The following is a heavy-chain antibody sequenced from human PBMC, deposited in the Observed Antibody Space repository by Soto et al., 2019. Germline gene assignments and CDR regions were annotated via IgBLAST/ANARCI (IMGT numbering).Heavy chain of an antibody. CDR2: INPSAGST. CDR3: AGRTASTTDDYYYGMDV. J-gene: IGHJ6*02. Sequence: ASVKVSCKASGYTFGSYYMHWVRQAPGRGLEWMGIINPSAGSTSYSPKFQDRGTMTRDTSTSTVYMELSSLRSEDTGVYYCAGRTASTTDDYYYGMDVWGQGTTVTVSS. D-gene: IGHD4-17*01. CDR1: GYTFGSYY. V-gene: IGHV1-46*03.